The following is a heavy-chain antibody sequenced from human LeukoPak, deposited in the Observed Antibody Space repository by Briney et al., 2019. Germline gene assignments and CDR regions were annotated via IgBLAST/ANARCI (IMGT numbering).Heavy chain of an antibody. CDR1: GGSISSGGYY. J-gene: IGHJ3*02. Sequence: NPSQTLSLTCTVSGGSISSGGYYWSWIRQHPGKGLEWIGYIYYSGSTYYNPSLKSRVTISVDTSKNQFSLKLSSVTAADTAVYYCARPLTGPFDAFDIWGQGTMVTVSS. CDR3: ARPLTGPFDAFDI. D-gene: IGHD7-27*01. V-gene: IGHV4-31*03. CDR2: IYYSGST.